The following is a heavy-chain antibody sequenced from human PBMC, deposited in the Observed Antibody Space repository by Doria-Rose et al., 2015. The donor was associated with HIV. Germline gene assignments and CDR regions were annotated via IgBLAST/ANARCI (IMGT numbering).Heavy chain of an antibody. CDR2: ILSDDEG. D-gene: IGHD6-13*01. Sequence: SGPVLVKPTETLTLTCTVSGVSLSSPGMGVSWIRQPPGKTLEWLANILSDDEGSYKTSLKSRLTISRGTTKSQVVLPMTDMDPVDTATYYCARIKSSRWYHKYYFDFWGQGTRVIVSA. V-gene: IGHV2-26*01. CDR3: ARIKSSRWYHKYYFDF. CDR1: GVSLSSPGMG. J-gene: IGHJ4*02.